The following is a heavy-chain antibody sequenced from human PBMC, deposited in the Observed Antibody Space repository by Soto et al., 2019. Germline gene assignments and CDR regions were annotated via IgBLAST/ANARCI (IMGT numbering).Heavy chain of an antibody. V-gene: IGHV1-69*14. CDR1: GGTFSSYA. CDR3: ARPTMDYYCYYGMDV. D-gene: IGHD3-10*01. CDR2: IIPIFGTA. Sequence: QVQLVQSGAEVKKPGSSVKVSCKASGGTFSSYAISWVRQAPGQGLEWMGGIIPIFGTANYAQKLQGSVTISADKSTITAYMELSSLRSDDTAVYYCARPTMDYYCYYGMDVWGQGTTVTVSS. J-gene: IGHJ6*02.